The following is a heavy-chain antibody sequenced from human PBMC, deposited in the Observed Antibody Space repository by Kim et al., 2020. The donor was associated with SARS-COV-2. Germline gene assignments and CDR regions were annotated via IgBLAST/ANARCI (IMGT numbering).Heavy chain of an antibody. D-gene: IGHD5-12*01. V-gene: IGHV1-69*04. CDR3: ARGDRVATMVSAFDI. CDR1: GGTFSSYA. Sequence: SAKVSCKASGGTFSSYAISWVRQAPGQGLEWMGRIIPILGIANYAQKFQGRVTITADKSTSTAYMELSSLRSEDTAVYYCARGDRVATMVSAFDIWGQGTMVTVSS. J-gene: IGHJ3*02. CDR2: IIPILGIA.